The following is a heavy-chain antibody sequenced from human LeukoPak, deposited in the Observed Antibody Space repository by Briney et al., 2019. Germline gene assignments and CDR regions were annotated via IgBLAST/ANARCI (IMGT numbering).Heavy chain of an antibody. J-gene: IGHJ5*02. Sequence: PSETLSLTCAVSGGSISSGGYSWSWIRQPPGKGLEWIGYIYYSGSTYYNPSLKSRVTISVDTSKNQFSLKLSSVTTADTAVYYCARVGSGYYEIFGWFDPWGQGTLVTVSS. D-gene: IGHD3-22*01. V-gene: IGHV4-30-4*07. CDR1: GGSISSGGYS. CDR3: ARVGSGYYEIFGWFDP. CDR2: IYYSGST.